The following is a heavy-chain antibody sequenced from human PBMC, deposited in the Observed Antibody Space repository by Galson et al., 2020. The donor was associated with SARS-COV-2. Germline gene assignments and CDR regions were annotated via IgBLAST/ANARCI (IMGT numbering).Heavy chain of an antibody. CDR1: GFLLSNYG. J-gene: IGHJ4*02. Sequence: LSLTCEASGFLLSNYGMHSVRQAPGKRLEWMAVMTSDRRNKYYADSVKGRFTISRDNSKNTLYLQMNSLRPEDTAVYYCAKGDRQAYYVILNGYYGAFDQWGQGALVTVSS. CDR2: MTSDRRNK. V-gene: IGHV3-30*18. CDR3: AKGDRQAYYVILNGYYGAFDQ. D-gene: IGHD3-9*01.